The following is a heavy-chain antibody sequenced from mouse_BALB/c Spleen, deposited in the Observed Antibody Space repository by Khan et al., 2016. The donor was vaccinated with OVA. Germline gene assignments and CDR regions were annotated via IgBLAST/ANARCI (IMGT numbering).Heavy chain of an antibody. CDR1: GYIFTSYW. J-gene: IGHJ2*01. CDR3: AREEALYYFDY. V-gene: IGHV1S132*01. Sequence: QVQLQQSGAELVRPGASVKLSCKTSGYIFTSYWIHWVKQRSGPGLEWIARIYPGTDNTYFNEKLKDKATLTADKSSSTAYMHLSSLKSEDSAVYFCAREEALYYFDYWGQGTTLTVSS. CDR2: IYPGTDNT.